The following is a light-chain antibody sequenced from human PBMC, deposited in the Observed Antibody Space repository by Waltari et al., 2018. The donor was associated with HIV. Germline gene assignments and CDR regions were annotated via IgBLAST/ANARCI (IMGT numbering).Light chain of an antibody. J-gene: IGKJ2*01. V-gene: IGKV1-39*01. Sequence: IQMTQSPSSLSASVAVTVTITCRASQSISSYLYWYQQKPGKAPKLLIYAASSLQSGVPSTFSGSGAGTDFTLTISSMQPEDFATYYCQQSYSTPYNFGEGTKVEMK. CDR2: AAS. CDR3: QQSYSTPYN. CDR1: QSISSY.